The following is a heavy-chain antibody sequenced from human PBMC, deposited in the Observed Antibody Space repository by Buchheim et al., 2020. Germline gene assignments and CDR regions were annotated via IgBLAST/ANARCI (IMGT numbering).Heavy chain of an antibody. V-gene: IGHV3-21*01. D-gene: IGHD6-6*01. CDR1: GFTFSSYS. CDR2: ISSSSGYI. CDR3: ARGGGSSSSLLVY. Sequence: EVQLVESAGGLVKPGGSLRLSCAASGFTFSSYSMNWVRQAPGKGLEWVSSISSSSGYIYYADSVKGRFTISRANAKNSLYLQMNSLRAEDTAVYYCARGGGSSSSLLVYWGQGTL. J-gene: IGHJ4*02.